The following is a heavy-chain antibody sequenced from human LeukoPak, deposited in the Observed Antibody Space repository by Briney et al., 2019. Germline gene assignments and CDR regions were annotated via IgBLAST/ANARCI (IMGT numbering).Heavy chain of an antibody. CDR3: ARGAWATRLGS. V-gene: IGHV4-34*01. J-gene: IGHJ4*02. CDR2: IYESGTT. D-gene: IGHD2-15*01. CDR1: GDSPNSYY. Sequence: PSETLSLTCALYGDSPNSYYWSWVRQPPGEGREWIGEIYESGTTEYNPSPKSRLTISMVPSKQQFSLSLSSVTAADTAVYYCARGAWATRLGSWGLGTPVIVSS.